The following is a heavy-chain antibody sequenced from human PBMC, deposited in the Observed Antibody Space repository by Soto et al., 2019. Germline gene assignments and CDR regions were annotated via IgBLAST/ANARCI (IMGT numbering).Heavy chain of an antibody. CDR2: IYHSGST. D-gene: IGHD1-26*01. V-gene: IGHV4-4*02. J-gene: IGHJ4*02. CDR1: GGSISSSNW. CDR3: AREDMSGTYYVDY. Sequence: SETLSLTCAVSGGSISSSNWWRWVRQPPGKGLEWIGEIYHSGSTNYNPSLKSRVTISVDKSKNQFSLSLSSVTAADTAVYYCAREDMSGTYYVDYWGPGTQVTVSS.